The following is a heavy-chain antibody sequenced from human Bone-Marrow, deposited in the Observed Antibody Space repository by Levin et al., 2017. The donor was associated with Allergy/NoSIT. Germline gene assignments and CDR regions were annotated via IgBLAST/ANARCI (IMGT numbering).Heavy chain of an antibody. D-gene: IGHD1-1*01. Sequence: PGGSLRLSCKASGYTFTRYNMNWVRQAPGQGLEWMGWINTKTANATYAQGFTGRFVFSLDTSVNTSFLQISSVKAEDTAVYYFPRESPEALEGVDGVVGQNWLDPWGQGTLVTVSS. CDR2: INTKTANA. CDR3: PRESPEALEGVDGVVGQNWLDP. J-gene: IGHJ5*02. CDR1: GYTFTRYN. V-gene: IGHV7-4-1*02.